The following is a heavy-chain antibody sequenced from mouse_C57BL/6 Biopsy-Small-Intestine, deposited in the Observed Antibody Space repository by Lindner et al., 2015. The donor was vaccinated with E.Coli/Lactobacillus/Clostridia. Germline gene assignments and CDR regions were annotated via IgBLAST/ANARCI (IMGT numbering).Heavy chain of an antibody. CDR1: GYSFTGYY. J-gene: IGHJ3*01. D-gene: IGHD2-3*01. Sequence: VQLQESGPELVEPGASVKISCKASGYSFTGYYMHWVKQSPEKSLEWIGGINPSTGGTTYNQKFKAKATLTVDKSSSTAYMQLKSLTSEDSAVYYCARCDGYYTWFAYWGQGTLVTVSA. CDR2: INPSTGGT. CDR3: ARCDGYYTWFAY. V-gene: IGHV1-42*01.